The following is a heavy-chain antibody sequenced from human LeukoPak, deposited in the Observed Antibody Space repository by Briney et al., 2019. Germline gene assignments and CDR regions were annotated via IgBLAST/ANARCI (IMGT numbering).Heavy chain of an antibody. CDR1: GYTFTSYG. CDR2: ISAYNGNT. V-gene: IGHV1-18*01. Sequence: GASVKVSCKASGYTFTSYGISWVRQAPGQGLEWMGWISAYNGNTNYAQKLQGRVTMTTDTSTSTAYMELRSLRSDDAAVYYCARGDGDTMVRGVILDYWGQGTLVTVSS. CDR3: ARGDGDTMVRGVILDY. D-gene: IGHD3-10*01. J-gene: IGHJ4*02.